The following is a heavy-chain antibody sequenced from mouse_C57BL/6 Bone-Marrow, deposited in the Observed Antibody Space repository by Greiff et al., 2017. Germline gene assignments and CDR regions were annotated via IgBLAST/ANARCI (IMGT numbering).Heavy chain of an antibody. CDR1: AVDFSRYW. CDR3: ARRGYSNSYAMDY. CDR2: INPDSSTI. V-gene: IGHV4-1*01. Sequence: PAAAVDFSRYWMSWVRRAPGKGLEWIGEINPDSSTINYAPSLKDKFIISRDNAKNTLYLQMSTVRSEDTALYYCARRGYSNSYAMDYWGQGTSVTVSS. J-gene: IGHJ4*01. D-gene: IGHD2-5*01.